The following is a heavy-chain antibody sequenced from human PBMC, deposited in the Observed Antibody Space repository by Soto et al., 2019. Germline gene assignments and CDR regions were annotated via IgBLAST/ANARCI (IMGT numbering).Heavy chain of an antibody. CDR3: ARDHCSSTSCYAYSWFDP. CDR2: ISAYNGNT. Sequence: ASVKVSCKASGYTFTSYGISWVRQAPGQGLEWMGWISAYNGNTNYAQKLQGRVTMTTDTSTSTAYMELRSLRSDDTAVYYCARDHCSSTSCYAYSWFDPWGQGTLVTVSS. V-gene: IGHV1-18*04. D-gene: IGHD2-2*01. CDR1: GYTFTSYG. J-gene: IGHJ5*02.